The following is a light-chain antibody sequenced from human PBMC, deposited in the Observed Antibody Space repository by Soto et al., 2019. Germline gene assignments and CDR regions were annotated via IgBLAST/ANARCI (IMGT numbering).Light chain of an antibody. J-gene: IGLJ1*01. CDR2: GNS. CDR3: QSYDSSLSGYV. V-gene: IGLV1-40*01. Sequence: QPVLTQPPSVSGAPGQRVTISCTGSSSNIGAGYDVHWYQQLPGTAPKLLIYGNSNRPSGVPDRFSGSKSDTSASLDITGLQAEDEADYYCQSYDSSLSGYVFGTGTKVTVL. CDR1: SSNIGAGYD.